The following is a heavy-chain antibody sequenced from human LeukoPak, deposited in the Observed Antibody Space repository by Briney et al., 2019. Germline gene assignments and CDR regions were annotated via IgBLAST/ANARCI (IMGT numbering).Heavy chain of an antibody. CDR2: IYYSGST. D-gene: IGHD2-15*01. J-gene: IGHJ4*02. V-gene: IGHV4-31*03. CDR1: GGSISSGGYY. CDR3: ARAYCSGGSCCSGSFDY. Sequence: PSQTLSLTCTVSGGSISSGGYYWSWIRQHPGKGLEWIGYIYYSGSTYYNPSLKSRVTISVDTSKNQFSLKLSSVTAADTAVYYCARAYCSGGSCCSGSFDYWGQGTLVTVSS.